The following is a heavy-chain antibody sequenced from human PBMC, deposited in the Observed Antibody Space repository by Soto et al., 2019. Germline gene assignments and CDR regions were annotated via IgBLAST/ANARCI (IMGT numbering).Heavy chain of an antibody. D-gene: IGHD3-3*01. J-gene: IGHJ6*02. V-gene: IGHV3-7*03. Sequence: GGSLRLSCAASGFSFSGYWMNWVRQAPGKGLEWVANIKQDGSETYYVDSVKGRFTISRDNAKNSLYLQMNSLRAEDTAVYYCARDLRDSAFWSGLYYYSMDVWGQGTTVTVSS. CDR2: IKQDGSET. CDR1: GFSFSGYW. CDR3: ARDLRDSAFWSGLYYYSMDV.